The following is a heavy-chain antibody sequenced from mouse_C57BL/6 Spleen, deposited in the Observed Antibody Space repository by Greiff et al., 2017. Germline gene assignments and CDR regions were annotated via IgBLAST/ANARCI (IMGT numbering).Heavy chain of an antibody. J-gene: IGHJ2*01. CDR3: ARHEEEELGPYYFDY. Sequence: VQLQQSGAELVKPGASVKLSCKASGYTFTSYWMQWVKQRPGQGLEWIGELDPSDSYTNYNQKFKGKATLTVDTSSSTVYMELSRLTSEDSAVYFCARHEEEELGPYYFDYWGQGTTLTVSS. CDR1: GYTFTSYW. V-gene: IGHV1-50*01. D-gene: IGHD4-1*01. CDR2: LDPSDSYT.